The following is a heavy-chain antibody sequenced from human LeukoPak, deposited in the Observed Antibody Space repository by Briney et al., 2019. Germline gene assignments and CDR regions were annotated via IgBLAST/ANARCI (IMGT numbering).Heavy chain of an antibody. J-gene: IGHJ4*02. D-gene: IGHD5-18*01. Sequence: GGSLRLSCAASGFTFSSYEMNWVRQAPGKGLEWVSYISSSGSTIYYADSVKGRFTISRDNAKNSLYLQMNSLRAEDTAVYYCAKIPSRYSYGPTDYWGQGTLVTVSS. V-gene: IGHV3-48*03. CDR1: GFTFSSYE. CDR3: AKIPSRYSYGPTDY. CDR2: ISSSGSTI.